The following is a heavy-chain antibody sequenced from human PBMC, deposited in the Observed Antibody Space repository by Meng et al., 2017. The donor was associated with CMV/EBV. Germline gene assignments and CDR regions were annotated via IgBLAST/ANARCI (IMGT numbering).Heavy chain of an antibody. CDR3: ARGLMVRGSRVNWFDP. Sequence: QGQLQQWGAGLLKPSETLSLTSAVYGGSFSGSYWSRNRQPPGKVLAWIGEINHSVSTNYNPSLKKRVTISVDTSKIQFSLKLSSVTAADTAVYYCARGLMVRGSRVNWFDPWGQGTLVTVSS. D-gene: IGHD3-10*01. CDR2: INHSVST. J-gene: IGHJ5*02. V-gene: IGHV4-34*01. CDR1: GGSFSGSY.